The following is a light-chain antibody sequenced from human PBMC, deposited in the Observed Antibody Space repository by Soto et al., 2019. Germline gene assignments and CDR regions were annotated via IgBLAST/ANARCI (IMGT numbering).Light chain of an antibody. Sequence: DIVMTQSPDSLAVSLGESATINCKSSQSVLYSSNNKIYLACNQQKPGQPPKLLIYWASTRESGVPDRFSGSGSGTDFTLTVSSLQAADVAVYYCQQRSNWPPWTFGQGTKVDIK. CDR2: WAS. J-gene: IGKJ1*01. CDR3: QQRSNWPPWT. CDR1: QSVLYSSNNKIY. V-gene: IGKV4-1*01.